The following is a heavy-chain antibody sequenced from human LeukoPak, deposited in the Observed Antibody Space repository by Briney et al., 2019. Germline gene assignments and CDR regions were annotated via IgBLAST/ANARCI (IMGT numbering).Heavy chain of an antibody. CDR2: IYTSGST. Sequence: SQTLSLTCTVSGGSISSGSYYWSWIRQPAGKGLEWIGRIYTSGSTNYNPSLKSRVTISVDTSKNQFSLKLSSVTAADTAVYYCARGNSPIYPRHDYWGQGTLVAVSS. J-gene: IGHJ4*02. D-gene: IGHD4-23*01. CDR3: ARGNSPIYPRHDY. CDR1: GGSISSGSYY. V-gene: IGHV4-61*02.